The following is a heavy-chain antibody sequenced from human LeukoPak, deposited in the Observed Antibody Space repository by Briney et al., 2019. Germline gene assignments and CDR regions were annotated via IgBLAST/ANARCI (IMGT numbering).Heavy chain of an antibody. Sequence: GGSLRLSCAASGFTFSSYAMSWVRQAPGKGLEWVSAISGSGGTTYYADSVKGRFTISRDNSKNTLYLQMNSLRAEDTAIYYCAKSDIVVVPAAIPTSWGQGTLVTVSS. J-gene: IGHJ5*02. CDR1: GFTFSSYA. CDR2: ISGSGGTT. V-gene: IGHV3-23*01. D-gene: IGHD2-2*01. CDR3: AKSDIVVVPAAIPTS.